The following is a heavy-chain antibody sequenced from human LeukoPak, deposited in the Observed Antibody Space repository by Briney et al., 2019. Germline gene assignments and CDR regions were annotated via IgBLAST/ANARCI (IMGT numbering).Heavy chain of an antibody. D-gene: IGHD3-22*01. CDR1: GFTSSNHA. J-gene: IGHJ4*02. Sequence: PWGVLRLSCAASGFTSSNHAMSWVRQAPGKGLEWVSAISGSGGTTDYADSVKGRFTISRDSSKNTLYLQMNSLRAEDTAVYYCVQISSGYYSPFHYWGQGTLVTVSS. CDR2: ISGSGGTT. CDR3: VQISSGYYSPFHY. V-gene: IGHV3-23*01.